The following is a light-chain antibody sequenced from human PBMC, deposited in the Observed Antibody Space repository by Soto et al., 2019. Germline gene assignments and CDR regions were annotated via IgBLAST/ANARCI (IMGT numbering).Light chain of an antibody. V-gene: IGKV3-20*01. CDR1: QSVSSSS. J-gene: IGKJ1*01. CDR3: QQCGSSPPWT. Sequence: EIVLTQSPGTLSLPPGERATLSCRASQSVSSSSLAWYQQNPGQAPRLLIYGASSRATGIPDRFSGSGSGTDFTLTISRLEPEDFAVYYCQQCGSSPPWTFGQGTRVEIK. CDR2: GAS.